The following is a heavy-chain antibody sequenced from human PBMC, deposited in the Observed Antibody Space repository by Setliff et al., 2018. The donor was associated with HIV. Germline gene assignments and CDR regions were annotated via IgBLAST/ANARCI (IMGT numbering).Heavy chain of an antibody. V-gene: IGHV3-48*01. D-gene: IGHD3-10*01. CDR2: ISSSSRSI. CDR3: AWGYYGSGSYYNVPFFDY. Sequence: GSLRLSCAASGFPFSSYSMNWVRQAPGKGLEWVSYISSSSRSIYYADSVKGRFTISRDSAKNSLYLQMNSLRAEDTAVYYCAWGYYGSGSYYNVPFFDYWGQGTPVTVSS. J-gene: IGHJ4*02. CDR1: GFPFSSYS.